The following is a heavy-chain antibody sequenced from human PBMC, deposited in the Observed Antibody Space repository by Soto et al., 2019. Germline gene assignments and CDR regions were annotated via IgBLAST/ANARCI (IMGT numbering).Heavy chain of an antibody. CDR3: ACPVPVAISHYYSGMDV. CDR2: ISSSSSYI. D-gene: IGHD2-2*02. CDR1: GFTFSSYS. V-gene: IGHV3-21*01. Sequence: EVQLVESGGGLVKPGGSLRLSCAASGFTFSSYSMNWVRQAPGKGLEWVSSISSSSSYIYYADSVKGRVTISRDNANNSLYLQMNSLRAEDTAVYYGACPVPVAISHYYSGMDVWGQGTTVTVSS. J-gene: IGHJ6*02.